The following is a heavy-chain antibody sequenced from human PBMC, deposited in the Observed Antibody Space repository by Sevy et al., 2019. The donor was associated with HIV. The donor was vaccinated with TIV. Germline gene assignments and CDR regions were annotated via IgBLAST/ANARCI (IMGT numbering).Heavy chain of an antibody. CDR3: ARDRPQGVVVLPGAMWGGVDY. J-gene: IGHJ4*02. Sequence: ASVKVSCRASGYTFRNYGISWVRQAPGQGLEWMGWISPYTGDTDFAQKVQGRVSMTSDTSTSTAYMELRSLRSDDTAMYYCARDRPQGVVVLPGAMWGGVDYWGQGTLVTVSS. CDR2: ISPYTGDT. CDR1: GYTFRNYG. V-gene: IGHV1-18*01. D-gene: IGHD2-2*01.